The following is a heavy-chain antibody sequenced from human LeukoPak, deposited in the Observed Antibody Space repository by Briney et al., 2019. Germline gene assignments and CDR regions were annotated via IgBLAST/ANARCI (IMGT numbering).Heavy chain of an antibody. D-gene: IGHD3-22*01. J-gene: IGHJ4*02. CDR2: MYHSGST. CDR3: ARDLCYDSSGYYFDY. V-gene: IGHV4-59*01. Sequence: SETLSLTCTVSGDSISNYYWSWIRQPPGKGLEWIGYMYHSGSTKYNPSLKSRITISIDTSKHQFSLKLSSVTAADTAVYYCARDLCYDSSGYYFDYWGQGTLVTVSS. CDR1: GDSISNYY.